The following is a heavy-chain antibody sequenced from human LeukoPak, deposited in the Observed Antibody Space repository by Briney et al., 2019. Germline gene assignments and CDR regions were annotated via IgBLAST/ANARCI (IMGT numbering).Heavy chain of an antibody. CDR3: AKDQGYSYGSDY. V-gene: IGHV3-30*18. CDR1: GFTFSSYG. CDR2: ISYDGSNK. Sequence: GGSLRLSCAASGFTFSSYGMHWVRQAPGKGLEWVAVISYDGSNKYYADSVKGRFTISRDNSKNTLYLQMNSLRAEDTAVYYCAKDQGYSYGSDYWGQGTLVTVSS. J-gene: IGHJ4*02. D-gene: IGHD5-18*01.